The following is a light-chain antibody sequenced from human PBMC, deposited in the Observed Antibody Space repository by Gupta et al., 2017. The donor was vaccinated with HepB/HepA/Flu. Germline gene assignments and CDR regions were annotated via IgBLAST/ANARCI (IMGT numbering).Light chain of an antibody. CDR2: TAS. CDR1: QHIASW. CDR3: QQADSLPRT. Sequence: DIQMTQSPSSVSASVGDRVTITCRASQHIASWLAWYQQKPGKAPTLLIYTASSLQSGVPSRFSGSGSGTDFTLTISSLQPEDFATYYCQQADSLPRTFGQGTKVDIK. V-gene: IGKV1-12*01. J-gene: IGKJ1*01.